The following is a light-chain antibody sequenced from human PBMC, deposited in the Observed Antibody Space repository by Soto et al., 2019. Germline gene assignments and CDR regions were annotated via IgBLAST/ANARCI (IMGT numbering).Light chain of an antibody. CDR1: SSDVGAYNY. CDR3: SSYAGNYVEV. CDR2: DVS. V-gene: IGLV2-11*01. J-gene: IGLJ1*01. Sequence: QSVLTQPASVSGSPGQSITISCTGTSSDVGAYNYVSWYQQHPGKVTKLIIYDVSERPSGVPDRFSASKSGNTVSLTISGLQAEDEGDYYCSSYAGNYVEVFGSGTKVTVL.